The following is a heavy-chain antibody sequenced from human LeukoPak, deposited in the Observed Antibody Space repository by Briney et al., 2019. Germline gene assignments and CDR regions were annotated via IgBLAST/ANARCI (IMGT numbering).Heavy chain of an antibody. V-gene: IGHV4-59*01. CDR1: VGSISSYY. CDR2: IYNSRDT. J-gene: IGHJ4*02. D-gene: IGHD6-13*01. Sequence: SETLSLTCTVSVGSISSYYWSWIRQPPGRGLEWLGYIYNSRDTNYNPSLKSRVTFSADTSKNQFSLKLSSVTAADTAVYYCARKGPIAATGPDYWGQGTLVTVSS. CDR3: ARKGPIAATGPDY.